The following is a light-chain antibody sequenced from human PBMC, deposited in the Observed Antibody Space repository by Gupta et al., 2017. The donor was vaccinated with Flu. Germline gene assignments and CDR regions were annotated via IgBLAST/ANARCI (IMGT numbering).Light chain of an antibody. CDR1: TSGIGDFDS. CDR3: CSFGGSGTWI. Sequence: SALTQPRSVSGTPGQSVTMSCTGATSGIGDFDSVSWYHQRPGEAPQLIIYPDSQRAAGVGHRFSASKSGNTAALTISGLQPVDEGDYYCCSFGGSGTWIFGAGTTVTVL. V-gene: IGLV2-11*01. J-gene: IGLJ2*01. CDR2: PDS.